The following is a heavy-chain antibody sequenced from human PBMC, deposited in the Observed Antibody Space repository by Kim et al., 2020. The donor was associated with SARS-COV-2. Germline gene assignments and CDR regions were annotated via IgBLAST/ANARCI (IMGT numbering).Heavy chain of an antibody. Sequence: SETLSLTCTVSGGSISSYYWSWIRQPPGKGLEWIGYIYYSGSTNYNPSLKSRVTISVDTSKNQFSLKLSSVTAADTAVYYCARARYIAVAGYFDYWGQGTLVTVSS. CDR1: GGSISSYY. CDR2: IYYSGST. J-gene: IGHJ4*02. D-gene: IGHD6-19*01. CDR3: ARARYIAVAGYFDY. V-gene: IGHV4-59*08.